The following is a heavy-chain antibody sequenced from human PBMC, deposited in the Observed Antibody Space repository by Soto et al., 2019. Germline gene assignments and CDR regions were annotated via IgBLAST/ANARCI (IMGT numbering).Heavy chain of an antibody. Sequence: PGGSLRLSCAASGFTFSNYAMHWVRQAPGKGLEWVAVISNDGNNKYYADSVKGRFTISRDNSKNTVYLQMNSLRVEDTALYYCARGNVVVTATIGHTPDSWGPGTLVTVSS. CDR2: ISNDGNNK. D-gene: IGHD2-21*02. V-gene: IGHV3-30-3*01. J-gene: IGHJ4*02. CDR1: GFTFSNYA. CDR3: ARGNVVVTATIGHTPDS.